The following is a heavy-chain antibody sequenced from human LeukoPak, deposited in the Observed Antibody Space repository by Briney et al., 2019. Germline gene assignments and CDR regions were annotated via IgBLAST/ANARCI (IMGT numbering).Heavy chain of an antibody. D-gene: IGHD6-6*01. V-gene: IGHV4-59*08. CDR1: GGSVNTYY. J-gene: IGHJ4*02. CDR3: ARHFAYSSSSYFDY. Sequence: PSETLSLTCSVSGGSVNTYYWSWIRQPPGKGLEWIGYVYYTGSTNYNPSLKSRVTIFEDKSKNQFSLRLGSVTVADTAVYYCARHFAYSSSSYFDYWGQGNLVTVSS. CDR2: VYYTGST.